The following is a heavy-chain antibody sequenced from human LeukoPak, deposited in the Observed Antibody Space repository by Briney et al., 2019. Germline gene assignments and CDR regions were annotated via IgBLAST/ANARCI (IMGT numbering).Heavy chain of an antibody. V-gene: IGHV3-21*01. Sequence: GGSLRPSCAASGFTFSSYTMNWVRQAPGKGLEWVSSISSSSSYIYYADSVKGRFTISRDNAKNSLYLQMNSLRAEDTAVYYCARGPVFGANDYWGQGTLVTVSS. D-gene: IGHD3-10*01. CDR3: ARGPVFGANDY. J-gene: IGHJ4*02. CDR1: GFTFSSYT. CDR2: ISSSSSYI.